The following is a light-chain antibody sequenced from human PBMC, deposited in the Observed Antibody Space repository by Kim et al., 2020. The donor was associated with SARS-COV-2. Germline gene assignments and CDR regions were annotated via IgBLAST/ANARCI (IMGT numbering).Light chain of an antibody. CDR1: SANIGSSY. CDR3: AAWDDSLSGRV. CDR2: RNN. Sequence: GQRVTISCSGSSANIGSSYVYWYQQLPGTAPKLLIYRNNQRPSGVPDRFSGSKSGTSASLAISGLRSEDEADYYCAAWDDSLSGRVFGGGTQLTVL. J-gene: IGLJ3*02. V-gene: IGLV1-47*01.